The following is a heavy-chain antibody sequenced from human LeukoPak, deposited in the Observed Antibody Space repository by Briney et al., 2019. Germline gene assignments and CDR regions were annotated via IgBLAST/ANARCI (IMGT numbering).Heavy chain of an antibody. CDR3: AKETKVGENLYYFDY. V-gene: IGHV3-9*01. Sequence: GGSLRLSCVASGFKFNDYAMHWVRQAPGKGLEWVSGLSWHSGSIGYADSVKGRFIISRYNAKNSLYLEMNSLRPEDSALYYCAKETKVGENLYYFDYWGRGTLVTVSS. CDR1: GFKFNDYA. D-gene: IGHD1-26*01. CDR2: LSWHSGSI. J-gene: IGHJ4*02.